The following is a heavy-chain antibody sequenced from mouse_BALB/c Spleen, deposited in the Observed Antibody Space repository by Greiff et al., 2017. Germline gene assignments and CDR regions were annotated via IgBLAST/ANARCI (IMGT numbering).Heavy chain of an antibody. V-gene: IGHV5-6*01. CDR3: ARHRGAMDY. Sequence: EVHLVESGGGLVQPGGSLKLSCAASGFTFSSYGMSWVRQTPDKRLEWVATISSGGSYTYYPDSVKGRFTISRDNAKNTLYLQMSSLKSEDTAMYYCARHRGAMDYWGQGTSVTVSS. J-gene: IGHJ4*01. CDR2: ISSGGSYT. CDR1: GFTFSSYG.